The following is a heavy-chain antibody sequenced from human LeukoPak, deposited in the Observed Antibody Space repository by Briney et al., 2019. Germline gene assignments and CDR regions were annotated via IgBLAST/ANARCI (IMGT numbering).Heavy chain of an antibody. V-gene: IGHV3-23*01. CDR2: ISPSGGST. J-gene: IGHJ4*02. CDR1: GFTFSNYV. CDR3: AKSNSGNGFDY. Sequence: HPGGSLRLPCAASGFTFSNYVMNWVRQAPGKGPEWVSVISPSGGSTYYADSVKGRFTISRDNSKNTLYLQMNSLRAEDTAVYYCAKSNSGNGFDYWGQGTLVTVSS. D-gene: IGHD5-12*01.